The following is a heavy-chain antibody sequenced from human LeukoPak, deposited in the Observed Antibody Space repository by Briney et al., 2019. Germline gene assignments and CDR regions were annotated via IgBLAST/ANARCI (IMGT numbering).Heavy chain of an antibody. Sequence: GGSLRLSCAAPGFTFSSYSMNWVRQAPGKGLEWVSYISSSSSTKYYADSVKGRFTISRDNSKNTLYLQMNSLRAEDTAVYYCAKRVGTYSSSWYLDYWGQGTLVTVSS. J-gene: IGHJ4*02. CDR2: ISSSSSTK. D-gene: IGHD6-13*01. CDR3: AKRVGTYSSSWYLDY. CDR1: GFTFSSYS. V-gene: IGHV3-48*01.